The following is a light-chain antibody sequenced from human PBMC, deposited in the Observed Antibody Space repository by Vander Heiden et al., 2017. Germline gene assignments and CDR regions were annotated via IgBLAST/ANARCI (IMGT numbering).Light chain of an antibody. Sequence: SVLTPPPSASGPPGQRVSTFCPGSSSNIGSNPLYWYQQVPGAAPKLLICRNDQRPSGVPERFSGTKAGTSASMAISGLQSEDEDDYYCAKWDDSLIWVFGGGTKLTVL. CDR1: SSNIGSNP. CDR3: AKWDDSLIWV. V-gene: IGLV1-44*01. J-gene: IGLJ3*02. CDR2: RND.